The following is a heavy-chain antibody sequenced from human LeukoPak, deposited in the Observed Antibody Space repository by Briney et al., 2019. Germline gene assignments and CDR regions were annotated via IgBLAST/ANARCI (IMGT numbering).Heavy chain of an antibody. D-gene: IGHD5-24*01. Sequence: GGSLRLSCAASGFTFDDYAMHWVRQAPGKGLEWVSLISGDGGSTYYADSVKGRLTISRDNSKNSLYLQMNSLRTEDTALYYCAKDDLISMWDGYNSGLDYWGQGTLVTVSS. CDR2: ISGDGGST. V-gene: IGHV3-43*02. J-gene: IGHJ4*02. CDR3: AKDDLISMWDGYNSGLDY. CDR1: GFTFDDYA.